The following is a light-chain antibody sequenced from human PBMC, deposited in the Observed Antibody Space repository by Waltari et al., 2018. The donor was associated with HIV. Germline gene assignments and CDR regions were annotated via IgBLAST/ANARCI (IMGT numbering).Light chain of an antibody. CDR3: SSYAGSNNFCV. J-gene: IGLJ1*01. CDR2: EVS. CDR1: SSDVGGYNY. V-gene: IGLV2-8*01. Sequence: QSALTQPPSASGSPGQSVTISCTGTSSDVGGYNYVSWYQQHPGKAPKLMIYEVSKRPSGVPDRFSGSKAGNTASLTVSGLQAEDEADYYCSSYAGSNNFCVVGTGTKVTVL.